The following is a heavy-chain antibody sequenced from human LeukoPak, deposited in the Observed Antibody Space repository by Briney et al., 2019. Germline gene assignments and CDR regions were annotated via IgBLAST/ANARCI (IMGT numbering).Heavy chain of an antibody. J-gene: IGHJ3*02. Sequence: SETLSLTCTVSGGSISSYYWSWIRQPPGKGLEWIGYIYYSGSINYNPSLKSRVTISVDTSKNQFSLKLSSVTAADTAVYYCASLIVNSRGYAFDIWGQGTMVTVSS. CDR2: IYYSGSI. CDR1: GGSISSYY. CDR3: ASLIVNSRGYAFDI. D-gene: IGHD3-22*01. V-gene: IGHV4-59*08.